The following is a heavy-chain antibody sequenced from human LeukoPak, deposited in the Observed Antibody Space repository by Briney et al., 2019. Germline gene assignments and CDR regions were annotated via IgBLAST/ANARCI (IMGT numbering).Heavy chain of an antibody. CDR3: ARGQEQFSSPWQWGPRRKNFYYYGMDV. D-gene: IGHD6-19*01. CDR1: GFTVSSSS. CDR2: ISSDGNT. J-gene: IGHJ6*02. Sequence: GGSLRLSCAASGFTVSSSSMNWVRLGPGKGLEWVSVISSDGNTYYADSVKGRFTISRDNSRNTLSLQMHGLRADDTAVYYCARGQEQFSSPWQWGPRRKNFYYYGMDVWGQGTTDTVSS. V-gene: IGHV3-66*01.